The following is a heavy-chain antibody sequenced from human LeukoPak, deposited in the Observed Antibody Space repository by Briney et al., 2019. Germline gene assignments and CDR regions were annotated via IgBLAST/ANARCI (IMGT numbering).Heavy chain of an antibody. CDR1: XFTFDDYA. CDR3: AKHRLGSKRDYFYGMVV. Sequence: ASXFTFDDYAMHWVRQAPGKGLEXVSGINWNSGSINYADYVKGRFTISRDNAKNSLYLQMISLRTEDTALYYCAKHRLGSKRDYFYGMVVWGQGTTVTVSS. J-gene: IGHJ6*02. CDR2: INWNSGSI. D-gene: IGHD1-26*01. V-gene: IGHV3-9*01.